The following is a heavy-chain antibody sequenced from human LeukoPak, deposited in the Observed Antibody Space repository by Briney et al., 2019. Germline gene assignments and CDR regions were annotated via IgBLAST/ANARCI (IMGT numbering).Heavy chain of an antibody. J-gene: IGHJ4*02. D-gene: IGHD3-10*01. CDR1: GGSISSGSYY. CDR2: IYTSGST. V-gene: IGHV4-61*02. Sequence: SETLSLTCTVSGGSISSGSYYWSWIRQSAGKGLEWIGRIYTSGSTNYNPSLKSRVTISVDTSKNQFSLKLSPVTAADTAVYYCARGTLTYYYGSGDEPDYWGQGTLVTVSS. CDR3: ARGTLTYYYGSGDEPDY.